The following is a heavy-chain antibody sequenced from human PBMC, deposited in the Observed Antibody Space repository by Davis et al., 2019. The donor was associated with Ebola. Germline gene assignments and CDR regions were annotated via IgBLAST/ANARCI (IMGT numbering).Heavy chain of an antibody. CDR3: ARVSGFWSGYSGVGYYFDY. D-gene: IGHD3-3*01. CDR2: IYYSGST. CDR1: GGSISSGGYY. J-gene: IGHJ4*02. V-gene: IGHV4-31*03. Sequence: MPSETLSLTCTVSGGSISSGGYYWSWIRQHPGKGLEWIGYIYYSGSTYYNPSLKSRVTISVDTSKNQFSLKLSSVTAADTAVYYCARVSGFWSGYSGVGYYFDYWGQGTLVTVSS.